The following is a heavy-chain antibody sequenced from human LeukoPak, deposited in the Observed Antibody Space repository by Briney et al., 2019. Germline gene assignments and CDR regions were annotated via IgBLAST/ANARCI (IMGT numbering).Heavy chain of an antibody. J-gene: IGHJ4*02. V-gene: IGHV4-59*08. CDR3: ARRLTTGTNDY. CDR1: GDSISSYY. D-gene: IGHD1-7*01. Sequence: SGTLSLTCTVSGDSISSYYWSWIRRPPGKGLEWIGHIYYTGTTNYNPSLKSRLTISVDTSKSQFSLRLSSVTAADTAVYYCARRLTTGTNDYWGQGTLVTVSS. CDR2: IYYTGTT.